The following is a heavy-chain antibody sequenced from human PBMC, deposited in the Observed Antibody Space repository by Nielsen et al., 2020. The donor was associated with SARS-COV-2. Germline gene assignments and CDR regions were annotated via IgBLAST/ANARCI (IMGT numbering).Heavy chain of an antibody. CDR3: AREVERGNSLRALDI. D-gene: IGHD4-23*01. V-gene: IGHV3-11*05. Sequence: GGSLRLSCAASGFTFNDYYMSWIRQAPGKGLEWVSYISASSSYTNYADSVKGRFSISRDNAKNSLYLQMNSLRAEDTAVYYCAREVERGNSLRALDIWGQGTMITVSS. J-gene: IGHJ3*02. CDR1: GFTFNDYY. CDR2: ISASSSYT.